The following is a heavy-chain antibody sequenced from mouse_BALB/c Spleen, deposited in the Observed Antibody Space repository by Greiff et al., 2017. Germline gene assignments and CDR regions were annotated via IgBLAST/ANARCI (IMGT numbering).Heavy chain of an antibody. J-gene: IGHJ3*01. CDR3: ATYDYDEGDFAY. D-gene: IGHD2-4*01. Sequence: VQLKESGPGLVAPSQSLSITCTVSGFSLSRYSVHWVRQPPGKGLEWLGMIWGGGSTDYNSALKSRLSISKDNSKSQVFLKMNSLQTDDTAMYYCATYDYDEGDFAYWGQGTLVTVSA. V-gene: IGHV2-6-4*01. CDR2: IWGGGST. CDR1: GFSLSRYS.